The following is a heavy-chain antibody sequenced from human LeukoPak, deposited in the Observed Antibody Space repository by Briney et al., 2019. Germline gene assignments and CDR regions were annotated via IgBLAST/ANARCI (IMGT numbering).Heavy chain of an antibody. CDR2: ITSSGSVM. V-gene: IGHV3-48*02. CDR1: GFTFSSYS. J-gene: IGHJ4*02. D-gene: IGHD5-12*01. Sequence: PGGSLRLSCAASGFTFSSYSMNWVRQAPGKGLEWVSYITSSGSVMYHADSVRGRFTISRDNAKNSLYLEMNSLRDEDTAVYYCARDVQWLRFVFDNWGQGTLVTVSS. CDR3: ARDVQWLRFVFDN.